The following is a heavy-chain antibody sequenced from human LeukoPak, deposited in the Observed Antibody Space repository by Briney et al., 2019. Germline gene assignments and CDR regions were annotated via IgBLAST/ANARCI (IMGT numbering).Heavy chain of an antibody. CDR1: GYTFTGYF. CDR3: ATEDSRSGSYYDP. D-gene: IGHD1-26*01. V-gene: IGHV1-2*06. CDR2: INPNSGDT. J-gene: IGHJ5*02. Sequence: ASVKVSCKASGYTFTGYFMHWVRQAPGQGLEWMGRINPNSGDTNYAQNFQGRVTMTRDTSISTAYMELSRLKSDDTAFYFCATEDSRSGSYYDPWGQGTLVTVSS.